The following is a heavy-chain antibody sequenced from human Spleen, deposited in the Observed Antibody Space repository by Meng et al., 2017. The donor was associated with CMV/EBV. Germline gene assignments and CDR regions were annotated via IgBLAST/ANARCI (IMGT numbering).Heavy chain of an antibody. J-gene: IGHJ4*02. CDR2: ITHSGST. Sequence: VQLQQWGAGLLNPSETLSLTCAVYGGSFIGYYWSWIRQPPGKGLAWIGEITHSGSTNYNPSLKSRVTISVDTSKNQFSLKLSSVTAADTAVYYCARGKRVGAYFDYWGQGTLVTVSS. CDR3: ARGKRVGAYFDY. V-gene: IGHV4-34*01. D-gene: IGHD1-26*01. CDR1: GGSFIGYY.